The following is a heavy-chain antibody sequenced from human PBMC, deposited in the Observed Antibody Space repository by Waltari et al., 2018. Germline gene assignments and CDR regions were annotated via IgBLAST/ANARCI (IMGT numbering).Heavy chain of an antibody. J-gene: IGHJ6*02. CDR3: ARDQNGDYAHHYGMDV. V-gene: IGHV1-2*06. D-gene: IGHD4-17*01. Sequence: QVQLVQSGAEVKKPGASVKVSCKASGYTFTGYYMHWVRQAPGQGLEWMGRINPNSGVTNYAQKFQGRVTRTRDTSISTAYMELSRLRSDDTAVYYCARDQNGDYAHHYGMDVWGQGTTVTVSS. CDR1: GYTFTGYY. CDR2: INPNSGVT.